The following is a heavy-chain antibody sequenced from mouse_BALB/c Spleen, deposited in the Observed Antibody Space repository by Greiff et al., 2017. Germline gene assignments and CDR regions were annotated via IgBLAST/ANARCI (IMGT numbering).Heavy chain of an antibody. CDR2: ISYSGST. D-gene: IGHD1-1*01. Sequence: EVKLMESGPGLVKPSQSLSLTCTVTGYSITSDYAWNWIRQFPGNKLEWMGYISYSGSTSYNPSLKSRISITRDTSKNQFFLQLNSVTTEDAATYYCAREDYGSSYPYYAMDYWGQGTSVTVSS. J-gene: IGHJ4*01. CDR1: GYSITSDYA. CDR3: AREDYGSSYPYYAMDY. V-gene: IGHV3-2*02.